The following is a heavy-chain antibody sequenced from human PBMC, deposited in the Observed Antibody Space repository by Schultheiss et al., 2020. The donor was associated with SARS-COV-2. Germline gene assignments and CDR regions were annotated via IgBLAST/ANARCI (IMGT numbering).Heavy chain of an antibody. V-gene: IGHV3-48*01. CDR3: ARGVPTALDV. Sequence: GGSLRLSCAASGFTVSSNYMSWVRQAPGRGLEWVSYISSSSSAKYYADSVKGRFTISRDNAKNSLSLQLNSLRAEDTAVYYCARGVPTALDVWGKGTTVTVSS. CDR2: ISSSSSAK. CDR1: GFTVSSNY. D-gene: IGHD2-2*01. J-gene: IGHJ6*04.